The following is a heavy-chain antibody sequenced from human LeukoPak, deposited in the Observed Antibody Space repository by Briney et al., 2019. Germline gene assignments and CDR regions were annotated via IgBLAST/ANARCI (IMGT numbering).Heavy chain of an antibody. V-gene: IGHV3-21*01. CDR1: GFTFNAYS. J-gene: IGHJ3*02. Sequence: GGSLRLSCAASGFTFNAYSMGWVRQAPGKGLEWVSIISRASESIFYADSLKGRFTISRDNAKNSLFLQMNSLRAEDTAVYYCARDSSGLSTAFDIWGQGTMVTVSS. CDR2: ISRASESI. D-gene: IGHD3-22*01. CDR3: ARDSSGLSTAFDI.